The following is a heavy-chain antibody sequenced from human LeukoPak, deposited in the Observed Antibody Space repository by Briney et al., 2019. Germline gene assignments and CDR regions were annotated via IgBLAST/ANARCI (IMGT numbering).Heavy chain of an antibody. CDR2: IYYSGSA. V-gene: IGHV4-59*12. D-gene: IGHD2-2*01. CDR3: ARDPIPDRIVVVPAAIGI. CDR1: SVSISSYY. J-gene: IGHJ4*02. Sequence: KSSETLSLTCTVSSVSISSYYWTWIRQPPGKGLEWIGYIYYSGSANYNPSLKSRVTISVDTSKNQFSLKLNSVTAADTAVYYCARDPIPDRIVVVPAAIGIWGQGTLVTVSS.